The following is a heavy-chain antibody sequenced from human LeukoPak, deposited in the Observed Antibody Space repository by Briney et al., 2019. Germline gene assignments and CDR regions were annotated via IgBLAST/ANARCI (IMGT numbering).Heavy chain of an antibody. CDR3: ARSADSSGYAKFDY. Sequence: GGSLRLSCAASGFTFSDYYMSWIRQAPGKGLEWVSYISSSGSTIYYADSVRGRFTISRDNAKNSLYLQMNSLRAEDTAVYYCARSADSSGYAKFDYWGQGTPVTVSS. CDR1: GFTFSDYY. D-gene: IGHD3-22*01. V-gene: IGHV3-11*04. J-gene: IGHJ4*02. CDR2: ISSSGSTI.